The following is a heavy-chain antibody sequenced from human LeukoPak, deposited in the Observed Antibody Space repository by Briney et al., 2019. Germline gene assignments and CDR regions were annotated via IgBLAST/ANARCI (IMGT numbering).Heavy chain of an antibody. Sequence: ASVKVSCKSSGYTFTSYGISWVRQAPGQGLEWMGWISAYNGNTNYAQKLQGRVTMTTDTSTSTAYMELRSLRSDDTAVYYCARDSSGTILYYYMDVWGKGTTVTVSS. J-gene: IGHJ6*03. D-gene: IGHD3-22*01. CDR1: GYTFTSYG. V-gene: IGHV1-18*01. CDR3: ARDSSGTILYYYMDV. CDR2: ISAYNGNT.